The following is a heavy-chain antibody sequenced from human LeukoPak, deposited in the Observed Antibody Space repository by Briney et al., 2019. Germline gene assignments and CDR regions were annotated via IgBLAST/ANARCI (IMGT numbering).Heavy chain of an antibody. Sequence: ASVKVSCKVSGYTFTSYGISWVRQAPGQGLEWMGWISAYNGNTNYAQKLQGRVTMTTDTSTSTAYMELRSLRSDDTAVYYCARDRREVNMVRGVIINYYFDYWGQGTLVTVSS. V-gene: IGHV1-18*01. CDR3: ARDRREVNMVRGVIINYYFDY. D-gene: IGHD3-10*01. CDR1: GYTFTSYG. CDR2: ISAYNGNT. J-gene: IGHJ4*02.